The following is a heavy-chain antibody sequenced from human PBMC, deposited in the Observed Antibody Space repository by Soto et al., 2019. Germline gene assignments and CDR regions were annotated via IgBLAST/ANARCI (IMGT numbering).Heavy chain of an antibody. CDR3: ARGGYCTNGVCYSKYYGLDV. Sequence: PGGSLRLSCAASGFTFSSYWMHWVRQAPGKGLVWVSHINSDGSSTSYADSVKGRFTISRDNAKNTLYLQMNSLRAEDTAVYYCARGGYCTNGVCYSKYYGLDVWDQGTTVTV. D-gene: IGHD2-8*01. V-gene: IGHV3-74*01. CDR1: GFTFSSYW. CDR2: INSDGSST. J-gene: IGHJ6*02.